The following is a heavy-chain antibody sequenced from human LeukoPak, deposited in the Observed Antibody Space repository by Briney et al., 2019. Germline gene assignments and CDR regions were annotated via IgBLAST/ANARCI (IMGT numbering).Heavy chain of an antibody. V-gene: IGHV3-7*01. CDR3: ARDDGYGGNPGYSDY. D-gene: IGHD4-23*01. Sequence: PTGGSLRLSCAASGFTFSSYWMSWVRQAPGKRLEWVANIKQDGSEKYYVDSVKGRFTISRDNAKNSLYLQMNSLRAEDTAVYYCARDDGYGGNPGYSDYWGQGTLVTVSS. CDR2: IKQDGSEK. J-gene: IGHJ4*02. CDR1: GFTFSSYW.